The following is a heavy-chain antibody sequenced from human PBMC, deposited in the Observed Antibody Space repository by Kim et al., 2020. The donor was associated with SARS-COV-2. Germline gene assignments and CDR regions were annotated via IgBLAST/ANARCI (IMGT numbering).Heavy chain of an antibody. V-gene: IGHV4-59*08. CDR2: IYYSGST. D-gene: IGHD3-10*01. CDR3: ARSTGELLWFGEPREFDY. Sequence: SETLSLTCTVSGGSISSYYWSWIRQPPGKGLEWIGYIYYSGSTNYNPSLKSRVTISVDTSKNQFSLKLSSVTAADTAVYYCARSTGELLWFGEPREFDYWGQGTLVTVSS. CDR1: GGSISSYY. J-gene: IGHJ4*02.